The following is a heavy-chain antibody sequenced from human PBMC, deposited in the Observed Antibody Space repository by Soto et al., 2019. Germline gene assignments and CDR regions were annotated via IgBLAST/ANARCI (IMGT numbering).Heavy chain of an antibody. D-gene: IGHD3-9*01. Sequence: VQLVESGGGLVQPGGSLRLSCLASGFTFSTSWMTWVRQAPGKGLEWVANMKGDGSKENYVDSVKGRFTISRDNAKNSLCLQMNSLRDDDTALYDWERDLIYGVSTVYYAVFDTWGQGTMVTVSP. V-gene: IGHV3-7*01. CDR1: GFTFSTSW. CDR2: MKGDGSKE. J-gene: IGHJ3*02. CDR3: ERDLIYGVSTVYYAVFDT.